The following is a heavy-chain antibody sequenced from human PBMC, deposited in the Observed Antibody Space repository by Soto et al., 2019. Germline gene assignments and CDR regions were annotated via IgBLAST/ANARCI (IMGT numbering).Heavy chain of an antibody. D-gene: IGHD6-19*01. Sequence: PGESLKISCKGSGDSFNTHWIGWVRQMPGKGLEWMGIIYPIDSTTRYSPSFQGQVIISADKSISTAYLQWSSVKASDTAMYYCARRLSYSSGWDSWGKGTMVTVSS. CDR1: GDSFNTHW. J-gene: IGHJ4*02. V-gene: IGHV5-51*01. CDR2: IYPIDSTT. CDR3: ARRLSYSSGWDS.